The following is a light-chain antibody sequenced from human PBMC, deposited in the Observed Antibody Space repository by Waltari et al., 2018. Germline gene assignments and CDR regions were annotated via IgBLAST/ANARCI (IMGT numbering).Light chain of an antibody. CDR1: GRQVGEYDY. CDR2: DVS. CDR3: CSYAGTWV. Sequence: QSALTQPRSVPGSPGDSVPISCTATGRQVGEYDYVSWYQQHPGQAPKVLIYDVSKRPSGVPDRFYGSKSGNSASLTIFGLQAEDEADYCCCSYAGTWVFGGGTKLTVL. J-gene: IGLJ3*02. V-gene: IGLV2-11*01.